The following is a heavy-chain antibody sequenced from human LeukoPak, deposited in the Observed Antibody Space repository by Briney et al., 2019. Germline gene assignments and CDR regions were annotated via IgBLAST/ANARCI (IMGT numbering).Heavy chain of an antibody. V-gene: IGHV3-21*01. CDR1: GFIFSSYS. D-gene: IGHD6-19*01. Sequence: GGSLRLSCAVSGFIFSSYSMNWVRQAPGKGLEWVSSISSSSSYIYYADSVKGRFTISRDNAKNSLYLQMNSLRAEDTAVYYCAREDGAAVAGSWYFDLWGRGTLVTVSS. J-gene: IGHJ2*01. CDR3: AREDGAAVAGSWYFDL. CDR2: ISSSSSYI.